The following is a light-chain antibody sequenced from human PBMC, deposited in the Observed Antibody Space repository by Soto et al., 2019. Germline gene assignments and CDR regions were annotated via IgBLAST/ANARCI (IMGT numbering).Light chain of an antibody. Sequence: QSVLTQPASVSGSPRQSFTIACTGASSDVGGYTDISWYQQHPCKAPELMIYEVNTRPSGVSHRFSGSKSGNTASLTICGLQSEDEADYYCSSYTRRSTRYVFGTGTKLTVL. CDR1: SSDVGGYTD. V-gene: IGLV2-14*01. J-gene: IGLJ1*01. CDR2: EVN. CDR3: SSYTRRSTRYV.